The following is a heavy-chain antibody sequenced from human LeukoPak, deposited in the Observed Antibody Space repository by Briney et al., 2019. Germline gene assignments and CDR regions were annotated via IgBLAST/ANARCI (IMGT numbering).Heavy chain of an antibody. D-gene: IGHD5-18*01. CDR1: GFTFSSYW. CDR2: IKQDGNEK. Sequence: PGGSLRLSCAASGFTFSSYWMSWVRQAPGKGLEWVANIKQDGNEKYYVDSVKGRFTISRDNAKNSLYLQMNSLRAEDTAVYYCASAGAVVTHYCYYYMDVWGKGTTVTVSS. J-gene: IGHJ6*03. CDR3: ASAGAVVTHYCYYYMDV. V-gene: IGHV3-7*01.